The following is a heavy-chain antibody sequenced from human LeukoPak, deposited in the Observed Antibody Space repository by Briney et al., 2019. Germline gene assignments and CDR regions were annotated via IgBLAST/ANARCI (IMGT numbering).Heavy chain of an antibody. CDR2: IYTTGST. Sequence: SQTLSLTCTVSGVSISSGSYYWVWIRRPAGKGLEWIGRIYTTGSTNYNPSFKSRVTISVDTSKNQFSLKLSSVTAADTAVYYCAREGYYDRSGYREYWGQGTLVTVSS. CDR3: AREGYYDRSGYREY. D-gene: IGHD3-22*01. CDR1: GVSISSGSYY. V-gene: IGHV4-61*02. J-gene: IGHJ4*02.